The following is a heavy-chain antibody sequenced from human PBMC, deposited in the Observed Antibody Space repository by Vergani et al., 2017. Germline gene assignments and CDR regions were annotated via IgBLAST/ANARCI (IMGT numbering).Heavy chain of an antibody. Sequence: EVQALESGGGSVQPGGFLRLSCAASGFTSSSYALSRVRQAPGKGLEWVSAISGSGCSTYYADSVKGRFTFSRDNSKNTLYLQMNSLGPEDTAVYYCAKDFSSSYYGDYYGYFDYWGQGTLVTVSS. V-gene: IGHV3-23*01. CDR3: AKDFSSSYYGDYYGYFDY. D-gene: IGHD4-17*01. CDR1: GFTSSSYA. CDR2: ISGSGCST. J-gene: IGHJ4*02.